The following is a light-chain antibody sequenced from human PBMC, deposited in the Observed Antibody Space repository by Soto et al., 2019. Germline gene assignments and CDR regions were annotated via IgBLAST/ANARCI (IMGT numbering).Light chain of an antibody. CDR1: QNINSY. CDR3: QQYENLPT. CDR2: DAS. Sequence: DIQMTQSPSSVSPSVGDRVTITCQASQNINSYLNWYQQKPGRAPKLLIYDASNLEAGVPSRFRGSGSGTDFTFTISRLQPEDIATYYCQQYENLPTFGQGTRLEI. J-gene: IGKJ5*01. V-gene: IGKV1-33*01.